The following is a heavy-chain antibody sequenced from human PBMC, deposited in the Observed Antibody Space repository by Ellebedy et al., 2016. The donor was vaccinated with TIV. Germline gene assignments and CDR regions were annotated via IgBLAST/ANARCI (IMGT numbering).Heavy chain of an antibody. Sequence: AASVKVSCKALGYSFTTYGISWVRQAPGQGLEYMGWISQYNGETNFAQDFEARLTMTTDTSTSTACMELRSQRSADTAIYYCARGTEGNVWGQGTTVTVSS. CDR2: ISQYNGET. D-gene: IGHD1-14*01. CDR1: GYSFTTYG. V-gene: IGHV1-18*01. CDR3: ARGTEGNV. J-gene: IGHJ6*02.